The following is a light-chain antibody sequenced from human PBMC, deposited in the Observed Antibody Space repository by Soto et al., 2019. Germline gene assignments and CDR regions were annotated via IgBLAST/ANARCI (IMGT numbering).Light chain of an antibody. J-gene: IGKJ3*01. Sequence: DIQMTQSPTSLSASVGDRVTITCRASQGIRNYVAWYQQIPGKAPKLLIYAASTLQSGVPSRLSGSGSGTDFTLTINGLQPEDVATYSCQKYSSVPVFGPGTKVEIK. CDR1: QGIRNY. CDR3: QKYSSVPV. CDR2: AAS. V-gene: IGKV1-27*01.